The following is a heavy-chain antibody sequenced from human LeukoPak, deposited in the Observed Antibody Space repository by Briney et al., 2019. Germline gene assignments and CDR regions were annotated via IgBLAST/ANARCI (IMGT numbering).Heavy chain of an antibody. J-gene: IGHJ5*02. CDR1: GFTFSTYN. Sequence: GGSLRLSCAASGFTFSTYNMNWVRQAPGKGLVWVSRINSDGINTSYADSVKGRFTISRDNAKNTLNLQMNSLRAEDTAVYYCARDLGQYYDTSDNWFDPWGQGTLVTVSS. V-gene: IGHV3-74*01. CDR2: INSDGINT. D-gene: IGHD3-22*01. CDR3: ARDLGQYYDTSDNWFDP.